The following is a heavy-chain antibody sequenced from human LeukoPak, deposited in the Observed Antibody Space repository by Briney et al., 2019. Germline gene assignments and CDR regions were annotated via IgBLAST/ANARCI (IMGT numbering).Heavy chain of an antibody. CDR1: GYSISSGYY. CDR3: ARAYHSSWYLNWFDP. Sequence: SETLSLTSADSGYSISSGYYWSWIRPPPRKGLEWIGIIYHNGNTYYNPSLKSRVTISVDTSKNEFSLKLSSVTAADTAVYYCARAYHSSWYLNWFDPWGQGSLVTVSS. D-gene: IGHD6-13*01. J-gene: IGHJ5*02. V-gene: IGHV4-38-2*01. CDR2: IYHNGNT.